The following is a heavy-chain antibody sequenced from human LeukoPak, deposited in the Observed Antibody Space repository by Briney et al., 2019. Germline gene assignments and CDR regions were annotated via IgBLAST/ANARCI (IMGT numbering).Heavy chain of an antibody. J-gene: IGHJ6*02. Sequence: GGSLRLSCAASGFTFSSYAMSWVRQAPGKGLEWVSAISGSGGSTYYADSVKGRFTISRDNSKNTLYLQMNSLRAEDTAVYYCASEPPGISIFGVEYYGMDVWGQGTTVTVFS. CDR2: ISGSGGST. D-gene: IGHD3-3*01. CDR3: ASEPPGISIFGVEYYGMDV. V-gene: IGHV3-23*01. CDR1: GFTFSSYA.